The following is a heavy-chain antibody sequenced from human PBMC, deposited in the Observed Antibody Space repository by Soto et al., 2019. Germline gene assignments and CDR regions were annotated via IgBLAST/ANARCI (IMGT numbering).Heavy chain of an antibody. J-gene: IGHJ6*03. V-gene: IGHV4-34*01. CDR2: INHSGST. CDR3: ARSIVVVVAARLYYMDV. CDR1: GGSFSGYY. Sequence: SETLSLTCAVYGGSFSGYYWSWIRQPPGKGLEWIGEINHSGSTNYNPSLKSRVTISVDTSKNQFSLKLSSVTAADTAVYYCARSIVVVVAARLYYMDVWGKGTTVTVSS. D-gene: IGHD2-15*01.